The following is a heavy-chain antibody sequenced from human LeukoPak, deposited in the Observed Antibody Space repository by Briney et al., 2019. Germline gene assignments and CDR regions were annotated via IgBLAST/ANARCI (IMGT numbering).Heavy chain of an antibody. Sequence: PGGSLRLSCAASGFTFSSYWMHWVRQVPGKGLVWVSRMNSDGSSTSYADSVKGRFTISRDNAKNTLYLQMDSLRAEDTAVYYCASVYSSSSSAPPDYWGQGTLVTVSS. CDR1: GFTFSSYW. CDR2: MNSDGSST. J-gene: IGHJ4*02. CDR3: ASVYSSSSSAPPDY. D-gene: IGHD6-6*01. V-gene: IGHV3-74*01.